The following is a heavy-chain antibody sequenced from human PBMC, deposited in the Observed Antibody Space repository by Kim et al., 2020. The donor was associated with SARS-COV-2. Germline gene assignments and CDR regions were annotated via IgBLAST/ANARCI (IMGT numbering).Heavy chain of an antibody. J-gene: IGHJ6*03. CDR2: ISADGSDT. CDR1: GFTFSDFY. D-gene: IGHD3-16*01. CDR3: GRGGNMDV. V-gene: IGHV3-74*01. Sequence: GGSLRLSCAASGFTFSDFYIYWVRQPPGKGLVFVSRISADGSDTKHADSVKGRFTISRDNAKNTVTLQMNSLRGEDTAVYYCGRGGNMDVWGRGTTVTVS.